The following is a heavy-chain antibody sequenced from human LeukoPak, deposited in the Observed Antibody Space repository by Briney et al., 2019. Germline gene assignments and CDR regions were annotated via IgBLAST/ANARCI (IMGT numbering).Heavy chain of an antibody. J-gene: IGHJ4*02. D-gene: IGHD6-13*01. CDR1: GGSISSSSYY. CDR2: IYYSGST. V-gene: IGHV4-61*05. CDR3: ARHAPYSSSGEVDY. Sequence: SETLSLTCTVSGGSISSSSYYWGWIRQPPGKGLEWIGYIYYSGSTNYNPSLKGRVTISVDTSKNQFSLKLSSVTAADTAVYYCARHAPYSSSGEVDYWGQGTLVTVSS.